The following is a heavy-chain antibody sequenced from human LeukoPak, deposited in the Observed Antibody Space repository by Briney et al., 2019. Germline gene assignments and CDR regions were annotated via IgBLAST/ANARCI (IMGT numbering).Heavy chain of an antibody. CDR3: ARGSTPGNGYYFDY. V-gene: IGHV3-7*03. D-gene: IGHD3-10*01. CDR2: IKQDASEK. J-gene: IGHJ4*02. Sequence: PGGSLRLSCAASGFSFSNYWMTWVRQAPRKGLEWVANIKQDASEKYYVDSVNGRFTISRDNAQNSFYLQMNSLRAEDTDVYYCARGSTPGNGYYFDYWGQGTLVTVSS. CDR1: GFSFSNYW.